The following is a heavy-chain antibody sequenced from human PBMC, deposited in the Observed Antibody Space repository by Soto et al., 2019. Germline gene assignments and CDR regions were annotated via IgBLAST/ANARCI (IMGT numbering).Heavy chain of an antibody. J-gene: IGHJ3*01. CDR2: IYHSGST. CDR1: GGSISSGGYS. V-gene: IGHV4-30-2*01. D-gene: IGHD2-15*01. CDR3: ASTQYGGNPSGTFAL. Sequence: QLQLQESGSGLVKPSQTLSLTCAVSGGSISSGGYSWSWIRQPPGKGLEWIGYIYHSGSTYYHPYLKNRGTILVDRSTHRSPLKSLAATAAAPAAYHCASTQYGGNPSGTFALWGQGTMFTVSS.